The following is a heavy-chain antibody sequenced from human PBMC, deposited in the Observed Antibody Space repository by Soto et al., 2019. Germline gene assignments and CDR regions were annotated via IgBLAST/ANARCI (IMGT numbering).Heavy chain of an antibody. V-gene: IGHV1-69*06. CDR2: ISANFGTA. CDR3: ARDRLWDYGDYGIDY. J-gene: IGHJ4*02. Sequence: SVKVSCKASGVTFSSYAISWVRQAPVQGLEWMGGISANFGTANYAQKLQGRVTMTADTSTSTAYMELRSLRSDDTAVYYCARDRLWDYGDYGIDYWGQGTLVTVS. CDR1: GVTFSSYA. D-gene: IGHD4-17*01.